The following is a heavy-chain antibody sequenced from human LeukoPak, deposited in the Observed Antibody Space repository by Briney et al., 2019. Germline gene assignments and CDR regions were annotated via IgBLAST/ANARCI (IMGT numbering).Heavy chain of an antibody. D-gene: IGHD3-22*01. CDR3: ASDVLNYYDSSGPERNHFDY. Sequence: PGGSLRLSCEASGFSFSNYWMSWVRQAPGKGLEWVANIKHDGSEKYYVDSVKGRFTISRDNGKNSLYLQMNSLRAEDTAVYYCASDVLNYYDSSGPERNHFDYWGQGTLVTVSS. CDR2: IKHDGSEK. V-gene: IGHV3-7*01. CDR1: GFSFSNYW. J-gene: IGHJ4*02.